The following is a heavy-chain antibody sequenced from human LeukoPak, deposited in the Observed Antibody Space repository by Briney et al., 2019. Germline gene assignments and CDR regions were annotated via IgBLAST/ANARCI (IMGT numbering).Heavy chain of an antibody. CDR1: GGSISSSKW. Sequence: PSGTLSLTCAVSGGSISSSKWWSWVRQPPGKGLEWIGEIHHSGSINYNPSLKSRATISVDKSKNHFSLKLSSVTAADPAVYYFGGGGDLVPAAPMTTVTTFDYWGQGTLVTVSS. CDR2: IHHSGSI. D-gene: IGHD4-17*01. CDR3: GGGGDLVPAAPMTTVTTFDY. J-gene: IGHJ4*02. V-gene: IGHV4-4*02.